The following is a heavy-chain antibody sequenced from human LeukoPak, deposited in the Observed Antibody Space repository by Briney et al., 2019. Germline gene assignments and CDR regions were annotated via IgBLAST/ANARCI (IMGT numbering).Heavy chain of an antibody. D-gene: IGHD3-10*01. CDR3: ARRYDYYASGEGY. CDR2: IYHSGST. CDR1: AGYISTSNW. J-gene: IGHJ4*02. V-gene: IGHV4-4*02. Sequence: PSGTLSLTCSVSAGYISTSNWWSWVRQSPGKGLEWIGEIYHSGSTNYNPSLKSRVTISVDKSKNELSLRLSSVTAADTAVYYCARRYDYYASGEGYWGQGTLVTVSS.